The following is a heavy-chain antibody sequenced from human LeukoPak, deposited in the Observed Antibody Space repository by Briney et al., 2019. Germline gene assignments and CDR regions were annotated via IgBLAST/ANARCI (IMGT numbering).Heavy chain of an antibody. J-gene: IGHJ6*03. V-gene: IGHV3-21*01. D-gene: IGHD3-10*01. CDR2: ISSSSSYI. CDR1: GFTFSSYS. CDR3: ARTQGGSGSYYYYYYSMDV. Sequence: GGSLRLSCAASGFTFSSYSMNWVRQAPGKGLEWVSSISSSSSYIYYADSVKGRFTISRDNAKNSLYLQMNSLRAEDTAVYYCARTQGGSGSYYYYYYSMDVWGKGTTVTISS.